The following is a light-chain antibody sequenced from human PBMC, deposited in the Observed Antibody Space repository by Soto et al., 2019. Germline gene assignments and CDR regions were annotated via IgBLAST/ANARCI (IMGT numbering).Light chain of an antibody. J-gene: IGKJ2*01. Sequence: EVVVTQAPSTLSVSLGQRATLSCRTSQTVSNNLAWYRQKPGQAPSLLIYGISTRATGLPARFSGAGSGTEFTITISSLQSEDSAVYYCQQYNNWPHTFGQGTKLEIK. CDR1: QTVSNN. CDR3: QQYNNWPHT. V-gene: IGKV3-15*01. CDR2: GIS.